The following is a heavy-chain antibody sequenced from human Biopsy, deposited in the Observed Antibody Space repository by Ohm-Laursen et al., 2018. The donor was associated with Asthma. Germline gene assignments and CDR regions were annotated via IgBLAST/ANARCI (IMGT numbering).Heavy chain of an antibody. J-gene: IGHJ4*02. CDR1: GFALGDYW. V-gene: IGHV3-7*01. D-gene: IGHD3-22*01. Sequence: GSLRLSCAASGFALGDYWMSWVRQVPGKGLEWVANIKHDGTEKNHVDSLKGRLTISRDNAKNSLYLQMNSLRAEDTAVYYCARGDSSNWSHYYFDYWGQGTLVTVSS. CDR3: ARGDSSNWSHYYFDY. CDR2: IKHDGTEK.